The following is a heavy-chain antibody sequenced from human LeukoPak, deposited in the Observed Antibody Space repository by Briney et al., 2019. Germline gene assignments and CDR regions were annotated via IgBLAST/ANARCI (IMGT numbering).Heavy chain of an antibody. J-gene: IGHJ5*02. Sequence: PGGSLRLSCAASGFPFSNHAMSWVRQPPGKGLEWVAAISNGNTYYAYSVRVRFTISRDDSSNMVYLQMNSLRDEDTALYYCVREAGYCSSVCLKSNWFDPWGQETLVTVSS. CDR3: VREAGYCSSVCLKSNWFDP. CDR1: GFPFSNHA. V-gene: IGHV3-23*01. D-gene: IGHD2-8*02. CDR2: ISNGNT.